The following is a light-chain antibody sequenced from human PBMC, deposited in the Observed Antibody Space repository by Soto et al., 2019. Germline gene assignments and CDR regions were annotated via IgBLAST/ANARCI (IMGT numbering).Light chain of an antibody. Sequence: QSVLTQSASVSGSPGQSITISCTGTSSDVGGYNYVSWYQQHPGKAPKLIIYDVSNRPSGVSTRFSGPKSANTASLTTSGLQAEDEADYSCSSYTSTTSWVFGGGTNLTVL. V-gene: IGLV2-14*01. CDR1: SSDVGGYNY. J-gene: IGLJ3*02. CDR3: SSYTSTTSWV. CDR2: DVS.